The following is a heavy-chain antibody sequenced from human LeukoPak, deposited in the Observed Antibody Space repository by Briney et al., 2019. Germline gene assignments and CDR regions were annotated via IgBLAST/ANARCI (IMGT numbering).Heavy chain of an antibody. CDR3: ARHGDLAY. CDR1: GGSISSTSYY. D-gene: IGHD3-16*01. V-gene: IGHV4-39*01. J-gene: IGHJ4*02. CDR2: INYSGST. Sequence: PSETLSLTCTVSGGSISSTSYYWGWIRQPPGEGLEWLGSINYSGSTFYNPSLKIRVTMSMDRSKNQFSLKLSSVTAADTAVYYCARHGDLAYWGQGTLVTVSS.